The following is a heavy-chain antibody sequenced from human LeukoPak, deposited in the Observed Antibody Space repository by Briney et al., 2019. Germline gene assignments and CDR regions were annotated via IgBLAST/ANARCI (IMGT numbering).Heavy chain of an antibody. CDR1: GFTFSSFA. CDR2: ITGSGSTT. D-gene: IGHD2-15*01. V-gene: IGHV3-23*01. CDR3: AKQIVVVTAGMNYFDN. J-gene: IGHJ4*02. Sequence: GGSLRLSCAAAGFTFSSFAMNWVRQAPGKGLEWVSTITGSGSTTFYADSVKGRFTISRDNSKKTLFLQMNSLRAEDTAVYFCAKQIVVVTAGMNYFDNWGRGTLVTVSS.